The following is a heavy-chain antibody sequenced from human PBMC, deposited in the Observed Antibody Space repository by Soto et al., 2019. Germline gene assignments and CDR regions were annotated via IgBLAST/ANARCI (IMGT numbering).Heavy chain of an antibody. Sequence: SETLSLTCTVSGGSISSYYWSWIRQPPGKGLEWIGYIYYSGSTNYNPSLKSRVTISVDTSKNQSSLKLSSVTAADTAVYYCARVRVSIAARRYYYYYGMDVWGQGTTITVSS. D-gene: IGHD6-6*01. J-gene: IGHJ6*02. V-gene: IGHV4-59*01. CDR2: IYYSGST. CDR3: ARVRVSIAARRYYYYYGMDV. CDR1: GGSISSYY.